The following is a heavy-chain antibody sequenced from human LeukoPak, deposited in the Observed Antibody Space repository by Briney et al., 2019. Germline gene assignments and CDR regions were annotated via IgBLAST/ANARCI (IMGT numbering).Heavy chain of an antibody. J-gene: IGHJ6*02. V-gene: IGHV3-9*01. Sequence: GGSLRLSCAASGFTFDDYAMHWVRQAPGKGLEWVSGISWNSGSIGYADSVKGRFTISRDSAKNSLYLQMNSLRAEDTALYYCATSAGTTYYYGMDVWGQGTTVTVSS. CDR2: ISWNSGSI. D-gene: IGHD6-13*01. CDR1: GFTFDDYA. CDR3: ATSAGTTYYYGMDV.